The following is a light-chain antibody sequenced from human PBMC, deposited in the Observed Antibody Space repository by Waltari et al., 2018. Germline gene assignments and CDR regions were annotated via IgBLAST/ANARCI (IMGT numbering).Light chain of an antibody. Sequence: EIVMTQSPATLSVSPGERATLSCRASQSVSSNLAWYQQKPGQAPRLLIYGASTRATGIPARFSGRGSGTEFTLTINSLQSEDFAVYYCQQYDNWPPYSFGQGTKLEI. CDR3: QQYDNWPPYS. CDR2: GAS. CDR1: QSVSSN. V-gene: IGKV3-15*01. J-gene: IGKJ2*03.